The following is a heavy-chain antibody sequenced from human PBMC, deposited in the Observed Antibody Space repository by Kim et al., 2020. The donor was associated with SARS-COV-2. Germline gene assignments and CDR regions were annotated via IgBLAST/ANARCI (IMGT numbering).Heavy chain of an antibody. J-gene: IGHJ6*02. CDR3: AKEHRGGMAV. V-gene: IGHV3-43D*03. CDR1: GFTFDESA. CDR2: ISCDGGSI. Sequence: GGSLRLSCVASGFTFDESAMNWVRQVPGRGLEWVSVISCDGGSIYYAGSVKGRFTVTRANSKNSLYLQMNSLRAEDSGLYYCAKEHRGGMAVWFQGTTVT.